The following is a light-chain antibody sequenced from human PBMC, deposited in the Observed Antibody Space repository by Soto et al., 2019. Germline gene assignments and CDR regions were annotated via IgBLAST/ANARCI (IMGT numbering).Light chain of an antibody. V-gene: IGLV2-14*01. CDR2: EVS. CDR1: SSDVGGYNY. Sequence: SALTQPASVSGSPGQSITISCTGTSSDVGGYNYVSWYQQHPGKAPKVMIYEVSNRPSGVSNRFSGSKSGNTASLTISGLQADDEADYHFRSYTTSSTQVFGTGTKLTVL. CDR3: RSYTTSSTQV. J-gene: IGLJ1*01.